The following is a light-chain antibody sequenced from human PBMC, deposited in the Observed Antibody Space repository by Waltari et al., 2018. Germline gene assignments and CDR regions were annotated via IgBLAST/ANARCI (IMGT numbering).Light chain of an antibody. Sequence: QSVLTQPPSISEAPRQRVTISCSGSSSNIGNNGVNWYQHFPGKAPRLLIYFNDVLPSGGSDRFSGSQSGTSASLAISGLQSEDEADYYCAVWDDSLNGLVFGGGTKLTV. CDR3: AVWDDSLNGLV. V-gene: IGLV1-36*01. J-gene: IGLJ3*02. CDR1: SSNIGNNG. CDR2: FND.